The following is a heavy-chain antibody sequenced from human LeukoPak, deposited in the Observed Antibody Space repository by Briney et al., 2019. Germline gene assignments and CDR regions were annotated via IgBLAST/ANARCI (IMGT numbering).Heavy chain of an antibody. CDR3: ARGPLVRLPSSFDP. V-gene: IGHV1-8*01. D-gene: IGHD3-16*02. CDR1: GYTFTSYD. CDR2: MNPNSGNT. J-gene: IGHJ5*02. Sequence: GASVKVSCKASGYTFTSYDINWVRQATGQGLEWMGWMNPNSGNTGSAQRFQGGVTMTRDTSISTAYMELSSLTSEDTAVYYCARGPLVRLPSSFDPWGQGTLVTVSS.